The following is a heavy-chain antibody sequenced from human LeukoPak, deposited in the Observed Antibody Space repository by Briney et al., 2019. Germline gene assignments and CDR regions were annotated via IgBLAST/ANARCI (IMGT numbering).Heavy chain of an antibody. V-gene: IGHV4-34*01. CDR3: ARGPSKTDFDY. Sequence: SETLSLTCAVYGGPFSGYYWSWIRQPPGKGLEWIGEINHSGSTNYNPSLKSRVTISVDTSKNQFSLRLSSVTAADTAVYYCARGPSKTDFDYWGQGTLVTVSS. D-gene: IGHD1-14*01. J-gene: IGHJ4*02. CDR1: GGPFSGYY. CDR2: INHSGST.